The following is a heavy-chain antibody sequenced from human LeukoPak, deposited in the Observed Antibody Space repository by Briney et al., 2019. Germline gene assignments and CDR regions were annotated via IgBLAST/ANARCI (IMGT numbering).Heavy chain of an antibody. CDR3: AKKSRYCSGGSCSKKDYYYYGMDV. J-gene: IGHJ6*04. V-gene: IGHV3-30*18. Sequence: GGSLRLSCAASGFTFSSYGMHWVRQAPGKGLEWVAVISYDGSNKYYADSVKGRFTISRDNSKNTLYLQMNSLRAEDTAVYYCAKKSRYCSGGSCSKKDYYYYGMDVWGKGTTVTVSS. CDR2: ISYDGSNK. D-gene: IGHD2-15*01. CDR1: GFTFSSYG.